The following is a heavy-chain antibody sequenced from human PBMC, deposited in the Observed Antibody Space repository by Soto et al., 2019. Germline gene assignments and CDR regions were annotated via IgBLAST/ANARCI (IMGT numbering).Heavy chain of an antibody. V-gene: IGHV1-69*13. Sequence: SVKVSCKASGGTFSSYAISWVLQAPGQGLEWMGGIIPIFGTASYAQKFQGRVTITADESTSTAYMELSSLRSEDTAVYYCARAGNLEYYYYGMDVWGQGTTVTVS. J-gene: IGHJ6*02. CDR2: IIPIFGTA. CDR3: ARAGNLEYYYYGMDV. CDR1: GGTFSSYA.